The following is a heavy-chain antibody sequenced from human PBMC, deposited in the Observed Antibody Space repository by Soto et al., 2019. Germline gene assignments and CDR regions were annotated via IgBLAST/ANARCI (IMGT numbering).Heavy chain of an antibody. CDR3: AREGYCSSGSCALYSHDYFGMDV. Sequence: ASVKVSCKASGYTFTRYGFSWVRQAPGQGLEWMGWISTYNENTKYAQKFQGRVTMTTDTSTSTAYMELRSLTSDDTVVYYCAREGYCSSGSCALYSHDYFGMDVWGQGTTVTVSS. D-gene: IGHD2-15*01. CDR1: GYTFTRYG. V-gene: IGHV1-18*01. J-gene: IGHJ6*02. CDR2: ISTYNENT.